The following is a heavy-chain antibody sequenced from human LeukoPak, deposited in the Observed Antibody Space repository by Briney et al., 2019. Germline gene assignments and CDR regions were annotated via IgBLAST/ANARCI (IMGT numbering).Heavy chain of an antibody. Sequence: SVTDSCQASRYTHTGYYMHWVRQAPGKGLEWMGWINTKSCGTNYVQRLQGGVTMTRDTSFNAAYVALSGLRSDDTAVYYCARWGGGSYQYDAFDIWGQGTMVTVSS. CDR2: INTKSCGT. J-gene: IGHJ3*02. D-gene: IGHD1-26*01. CDR3: ARWGGGSYQYDAFDI. CDR1: RYTHTGYY. V-gene: IGHV1-2*02.